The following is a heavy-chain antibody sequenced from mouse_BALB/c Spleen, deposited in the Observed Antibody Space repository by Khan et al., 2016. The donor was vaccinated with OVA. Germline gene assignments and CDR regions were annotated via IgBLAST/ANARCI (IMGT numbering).Heavy chain of an antibody. D-gene: IGHD1-1*01. CDR2: ILPGSGRN. V-gene: IGHV1-9*01. J-gene: IGHJ3*01. CDR3: ARGNYYGSSSWFGY. CDR1: GYTFSSYW. Sequence: VQLQQSGAELMKPGASVKISCKATGYTFSSYWIEWVKQRPGHGLEWIGEILPGSGRNNYNEKFKGKATFTADTSSNTAYMQLSNLTSDDSAVYYCARGNYYGSSSWFGYWGQGTQVTVSA.